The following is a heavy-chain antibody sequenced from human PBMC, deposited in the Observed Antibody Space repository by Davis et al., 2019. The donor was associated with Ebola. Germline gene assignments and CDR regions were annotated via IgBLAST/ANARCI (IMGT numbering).Heavy chain of an antibody. CDR1: GDSVSSNSAA. Sequence: SQTLSLTCAISGDSVSSNSAAWNWIRQSPSRGLEWLGRTYYRSKWYNDYAVSVKSRITINPDTSKNQFSLQLNSVTPEDTAVYYCARARGERFGELLYYYYGMDVWGKGTTVTVSS. CDR3: ARARGERFGELLYYYYGMDV. CDR2: TYYRSKWYN. D-gene: IGHD3-10*01. J-gene: IGHJ6*04. V-gene: IGHV6-1*01.